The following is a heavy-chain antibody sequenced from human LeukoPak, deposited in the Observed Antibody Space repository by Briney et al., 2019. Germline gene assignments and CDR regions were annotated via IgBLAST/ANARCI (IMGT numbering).Heavy chain of an antibody. Sequence: SETLSLTCTVSGASISNDDYYWGWIRQPPSKGLEWIGTISFSGSTYYNPPLESRLTMSIDMSKNHFSLKLSSVTAADTAVYYCAKLQWLDNAFDVWGQGTIVTVSS. V-gene: IGHV4-39*02. D-gene: IGHD6-19*01. CDR1: GASISNDDYY. CDR2: ISFSGST. J-gene: IGHJ3*01. CDR3: AKLQWLDNAFDV.